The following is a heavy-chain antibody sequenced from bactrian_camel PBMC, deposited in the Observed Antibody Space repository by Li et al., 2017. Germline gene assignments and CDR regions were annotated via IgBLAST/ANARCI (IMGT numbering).Heavy chain of an antibody. CDR3: AYDPGASRCNDDAWTALTLGIF. V-gene: IGHV3-2*01. J-gene: IGHJ4*01. D-gene: IGHD8*01. CDR1: GFTFRTYH. Sequence: HVQLVESGGALVQPGGSLRLSCVAPGFTFRTYHMSWVRQAPGKGLEWIASIEPDDRYTYSADSVKGRFTISRDNAENTMYLQMNSLRPEDTARYYCAYDPGASRCNDDAWTALTLGIFWGQGTQVTVS. CDR2: IEPDDRYT.